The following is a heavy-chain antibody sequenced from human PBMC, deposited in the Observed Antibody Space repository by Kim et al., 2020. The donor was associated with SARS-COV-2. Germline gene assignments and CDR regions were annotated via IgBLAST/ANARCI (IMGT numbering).Heavy chain of an antibody. D-gene: IGHD3-3*01. V-gene: IGHV4-31*03. J-gene: IGHJ6*04. CDR3: ARAMGDYDFWSGYPYYYDYGMDV. Sequence: SETLSLTCTVSGGSISSGGYYWSWIRQHPGKGLELIGYIYYSGSTYYNPSLNSRVTISVDTSRNQFSLKLRSVTAEDTAVYYCARAMGDYDFWSGYPYYYDYGMDVWGKGTTITVAS. CDR1: GGSISSGGYY. CDR2: IYYSGST.